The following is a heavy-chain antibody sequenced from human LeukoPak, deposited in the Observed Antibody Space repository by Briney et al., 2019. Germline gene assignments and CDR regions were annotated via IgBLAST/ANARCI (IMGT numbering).Heavy chain of an antibody. CDR2: ISYDGSNK. CDR1: GFTFSSYA. Sequence: GGSLRLSCAASGFTFSSYAMHWVRQAPGKGLEWVAVISYDGSNKYYADSVKGRFTISRDNSKNTLYLQMNSLRAEDTAVYYCATGITGTTCFDYWGQGTLVAVSS. CDR3: ATGITGTTCFDY. D-gene: IGHD1-7*01. J-gene: IGHJ4*02. V-gene: IGHV3-30-3*01.